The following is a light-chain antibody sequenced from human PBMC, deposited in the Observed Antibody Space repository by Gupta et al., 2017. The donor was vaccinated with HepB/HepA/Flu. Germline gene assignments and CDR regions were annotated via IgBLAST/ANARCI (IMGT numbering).Light chain of an antibody. Sequence: DIVMTQSPDSLAVSLGERGTINCKPSQYVLYSSNSKNYLAWYQKKPGQPPKLLIYWASTRESGVPDRFSGSGSGTDFTLTISSLQAEDVAVYYCQQYYSTRTFGQGTKVEIK. CDR3: QQYYSTRT. V-gene: IGKV4-1*01. CDR1: QYVLYSSNSKNY. CDR2: WAS. J-gene: IGKJ1*01.